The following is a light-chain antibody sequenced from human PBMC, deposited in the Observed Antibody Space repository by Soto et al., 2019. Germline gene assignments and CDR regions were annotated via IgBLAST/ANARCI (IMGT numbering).Light chain of an antibody. J-gene: IGKJ2*01. V-gene: IGKV3-11*01. CDR2: DAS. CDR3: QQRSNWPPYT. Sequence: EIVLTQSPATLSLSPGERATLSCRASQSVSSYLAWYQQQPGQAPRLLIYDASNRATGIPARFSGSGSGTDFTLTISSIEPEEFAVYYCQQRSNWPPYTFGQGTKLEIK. CDR1: QSVSSY.